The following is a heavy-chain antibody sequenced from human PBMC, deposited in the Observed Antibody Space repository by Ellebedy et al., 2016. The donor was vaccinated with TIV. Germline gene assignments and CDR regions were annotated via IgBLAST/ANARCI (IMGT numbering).Heavy chain of an antibody. J-gene: IGHJ4*02. CDR3: AKDRTPGDGYWVFDF. Sequence: GESLKISCAASGCSVSSYAMSWVRQAPGKGLEWVSGIVGSGGSRYADSVKGRFTISRDNSKSTLDLQMSSLRAEDTAVCYCAKDRTPGDGYWVFDFWGQGTLVTVST. CDR1: GCSVSSYA. V-gene: IGHV3-23*01. D-gene: IGHD5-18*01. CDR2: IVGSGGSR.